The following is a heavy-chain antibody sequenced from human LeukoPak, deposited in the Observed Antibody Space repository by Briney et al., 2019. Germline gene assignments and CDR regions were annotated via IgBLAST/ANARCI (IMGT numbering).Heavy chain of an antibody. CDR3: ARGSITIFGVATL. CDR1: GFPFSSYE. J-gene: IGHJ4*02. Sequence: PGGSLRLSCAASGFPFSSYEINWVRQAPGKGLEWVSYISSSGSIIYYADSVKGRFTISRDNAKNSLYLQMNSLRADDTAVYYCARGSITIFGVATLWGQGTLVTVSS. CDR2: ISSSGSII. D-gene: IGHD3-3*01. V-gene: IGHV3-48*03.